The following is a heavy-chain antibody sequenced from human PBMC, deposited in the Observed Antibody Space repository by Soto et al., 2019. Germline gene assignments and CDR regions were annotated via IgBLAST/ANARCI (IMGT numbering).Heavy chain of an antibody. Sequence: NPSETLSLTCTVSGGSISSGGYYWSWFRQHPGKGLEWIGYIYYSASTYYSPALGSRVTISVDTSKNQCSLKLSSVSAADTAVYYCARSLPHWGSGISPYYYYYYCMDVWGQGTTVTVSS. CDR2: IYYSAST. V-gene: IGHV4-31*03. D-gene: IGHD3-10*01. J-gene: IGHJ6*02. CDR1: GGSISSGGYY. CDR3: ARSLPHWGSGISPYYYYYYCMDV.